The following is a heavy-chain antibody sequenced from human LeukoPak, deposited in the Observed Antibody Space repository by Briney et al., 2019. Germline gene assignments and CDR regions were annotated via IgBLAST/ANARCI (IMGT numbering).Heavy chain of an antibody. CDR3: ARSITMIVVAVDY. J-gene: IGHJ4*02. V-gene: IGHV1-2*02. D-gene: IGHD3-22*01. CDR1: GYTFTGYY. CDR2: INPNSGGT. Sequence: GASVEVSCKASGYTFTGYYMHWGRQAPGHGVGWRGWINPNSGGTNYAQKFQGRVTMTRDTSISTAYMELSRLRSDDTAVCYCARSITMIVVAVDYWGQGTLVTVSS.